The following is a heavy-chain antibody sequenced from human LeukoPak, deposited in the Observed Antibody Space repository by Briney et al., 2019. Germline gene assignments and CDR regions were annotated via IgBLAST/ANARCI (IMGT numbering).Heavy chain of an antibody. CDR2: INADESDS. CDR1: GFTFINHW. V-gene: IGHV3-74*01. J-gene: IGHJ4*02. Sequence: GGSLRLSCAASGFTFINHWMHWVRHAPGKGLVWVSGINADESDSNYADSVKGRFTISRDNAKNTVFLQMDSLRAYDTAVYYCARGGFYHSGSFDYWGQGTLVTVSS. CDR3: ARGGFYHSGSFDY. D-gene: IGHD3-10*01.